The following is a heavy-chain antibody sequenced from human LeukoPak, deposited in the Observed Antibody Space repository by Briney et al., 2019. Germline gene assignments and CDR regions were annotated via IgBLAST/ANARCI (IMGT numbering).Heavy chain of an antibody. V-gene: IGHV3-48*03. CDR3: ARGYRGYSYGYDY. CDR2: ISTSGNTI. CDR1: GFTFSSYE. Sequence: PGGSLRLSCAVSGFTFSSYEMNWVRQAPGKGLEWVSYISTSGNTIYYADSVKGRFTISRDNAKNSLYLQMNSLRAEDTAIYYCARGYRGYSYGYDYWGQGTLVTVSS. J-gene: IGHJ4*02. D-gene: IGHD5-18*01.